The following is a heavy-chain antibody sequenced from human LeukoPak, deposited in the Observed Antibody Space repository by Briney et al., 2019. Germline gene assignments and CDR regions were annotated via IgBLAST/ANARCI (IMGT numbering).Heavy chain of an antibody. V-gene: IGHV3-23*01. D-gene: IGHD6-6*01. J-gene: IGHJ5*02. CDR3: AKDPPSLKVSSSSA. CDR2: ISGSGGST. CDR1: GFTFSSYA. Sequence: SGGSLRLSCAASGFTFSSYAMSWVRQAPGKGLEWVSAISGSGGSTYYADSVKGRFTISRDNSKNTLYLQMNSLRAEDTAVYYCAKDPPSLKVSSSSAWGQGTLVTVSS.